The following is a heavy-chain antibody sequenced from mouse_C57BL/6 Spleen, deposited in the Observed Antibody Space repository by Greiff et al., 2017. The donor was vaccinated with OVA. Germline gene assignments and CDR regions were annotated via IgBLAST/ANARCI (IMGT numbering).Heavy chain of an antibody. Sequence: DVKLVESEGGLVQPGSSMKLSCTAFGFTFSDYYMAWVRQVPEKGLEWVANINYDGSSTYYLDSLKSRFIISRDNAKNILCLQMSSLKSEDTATYYCARDKGITTEGYFDVWGTGTTVTVSS. J-gene: IGHJ1*03. CDR1: GFTFSDYY. V-gene: IGHV5-16*01. CDR3: ARDKGITTEGYFDV. CDR2: INYDGSST. D-gene: IGHD1-1*01.